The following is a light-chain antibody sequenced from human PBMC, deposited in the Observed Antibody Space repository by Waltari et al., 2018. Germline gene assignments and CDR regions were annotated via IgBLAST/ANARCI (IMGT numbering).Light chain of an antibody. J-gene: IGLJ1*01. CDR1: SSDVGGYNY. V-gene: IGLV2-14*03. CDR3: SSYTSAYTYV. Sequence: QSALTQPASVSGSPGQSITIPCTGTSSDVGGYNYVSWYQQHPGKAPKLMIYDVGNRPSGISDRFSGSKSGNTASLTISGLQAEDEADYYCSSYTSAYTYVFGTGTKVTVL. CDR2: DVG.